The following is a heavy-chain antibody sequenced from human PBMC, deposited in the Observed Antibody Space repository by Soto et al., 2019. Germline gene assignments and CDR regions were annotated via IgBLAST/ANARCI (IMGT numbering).Heavy chain of an antibody. V-gene: IGHV4-4*02. CDR3: ARDDMRELLGKGYYGMDV. J-gene: IGHJ6*02. CDR2: IYHSGST. D-gene: IGHD1-26*01. Sequence: QVQLQESGPGLVKPSGTLSLTCAVSGGSISSSNWWSWVRQPPGKGLEWIGEIYHSGSTNYNPSLKSRVTISVDKSKNQFSLKLSSVTAADTAVYYCARDDMRELLGKGYYGMDVWGQGTTVTVSS. CDR1: GGSISSSNW.